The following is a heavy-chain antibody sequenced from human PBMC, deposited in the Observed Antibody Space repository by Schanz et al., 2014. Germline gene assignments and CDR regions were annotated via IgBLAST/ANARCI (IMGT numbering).Heavy chain of an antibody. Sequence: QVQLVQSGTQVKKPGASVKVSCKASGYTLSAYSLHWVRQAPGQGLEWMGIINLSGGSTNNAQKFQGRLTMTRDTSTSTVYMELSSLRSEDTAVYYCARGPSQGYSYGHNIGAYYYGMDVWGQGTTVNVSS. D-gene: IGHD5-18*01. CDR3: ARGPSQGYSYGHNIGAYYYGMDV. J-gene: IGHJ6*02. V-gene: IGHV1-46*01. CDR1: GYTLSAYS. CDR2: INLSGGST.